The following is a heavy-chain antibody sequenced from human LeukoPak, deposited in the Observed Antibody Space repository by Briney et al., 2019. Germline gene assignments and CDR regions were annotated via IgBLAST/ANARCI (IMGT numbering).Heavy chain of an antibody. CDR2: IYTSGST. J-gene: IGHJ4*02. Sequence: NPSETLSLTCTVPGGSISSGSYYWSWIRQPAGKGLEWIGRIYTSGSTNYNPSLKSRVTISVDTSKNQFSLKLSSVTAADTAVYYCARGSGSPADFDYWGQGTLVTVSS. CDR1: GGSISSGSYY. CDR3: ARGSGSPADFDY. D-gene: IGHD1-26*01. V-gene: IGHV4-61*02.